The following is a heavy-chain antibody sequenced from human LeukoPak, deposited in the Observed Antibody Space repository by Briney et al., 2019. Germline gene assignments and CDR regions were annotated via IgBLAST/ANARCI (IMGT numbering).Heavy chain of an antibody. D-gene: IGHD6-19*01. CDR3: ARDRGARTNGQWLRYNY. Sequence: GGALRLSCAASGFTFRGYWMTWGRQAPGKGREGVANIKQEGSEKYYVDSLKGRFTISRDNAKNSLYLQMNSLRAEDTAVYYCARDRGARTNGQWLRYNYWGQGTLVTVSS. CDR1: GFTFRGYW. CDR2: IKQEGSEK. V-gene: IGHV3-7*01. J-gene: IGHJ4*02.